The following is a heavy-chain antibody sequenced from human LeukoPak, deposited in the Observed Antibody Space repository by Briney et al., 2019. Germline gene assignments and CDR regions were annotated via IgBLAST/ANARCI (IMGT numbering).Heavy chain of an antibody. CDR1: GYTLTGYY. CDR3: ARDSDSSGLLDY. CDR2: INPNSGGT. D-gene: IGHD3-22*01. V-gene: IGHV1-2*02. J-gene: IGHJ4*02. Sequence: ASVKVSCKASGYTLTGYYMHWVRQAPGQGLEWMGWINPNSGGTNYAQKFQGRVTMTRDTSISTAYMELSRLRSDDTAVYYCARDSDSSGLLDYWGQGTLVTVSS.